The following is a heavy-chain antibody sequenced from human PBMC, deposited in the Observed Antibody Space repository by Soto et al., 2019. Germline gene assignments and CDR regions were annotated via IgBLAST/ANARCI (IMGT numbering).Heavy chain of an antibody. CDR2: ISSSSTI. V-gene: IGHV3-48*01. D-gene: IGHD3-3*01. CDR3: ARRYDFWGGYYPYGMDV. CDR1: GFTFSTYS. J-gene: IGHJ6*02. Sequence: PGGSLRLSCAASGFTFSTYSMNWVRQTPGKGLEWVSYISSSSTIFYADSVKGRFTISRDNSKNTLYLKMNSLRAEDTAVYYCARRYDFWGGYYPYGMDVWGQGTMVTVSS.